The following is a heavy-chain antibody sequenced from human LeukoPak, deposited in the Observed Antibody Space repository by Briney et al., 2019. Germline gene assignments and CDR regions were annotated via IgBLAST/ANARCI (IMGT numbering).Heavy chain of an antibody. CDR1: GGSISSYY. D-gene: IGHD3-22*01. CDR3: ARDVVGSGYRHDAFDI. Sequence: PSETLSLTCTVSGGSISSYYWSWIRQPAGKGLEWIGRIYTSGSTNYNPSLKSRVTMSVDTSKNQFSLKLSSVTAAATAVYYCARDVVGSGYRHDAFDIWGQGTMVTVSS. CDR2: IYTSGST. V-gene: IGHV4-4*07. J-gene: IGHJ3*02.